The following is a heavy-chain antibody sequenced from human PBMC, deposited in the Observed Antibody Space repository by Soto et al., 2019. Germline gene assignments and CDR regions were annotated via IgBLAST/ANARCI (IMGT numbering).Heavy chain of an antibody. CDR2: LGTSAST. D-gene: IGHD2-2*01. V-gene: IGHV3-23*01. CDR3: ADLSRYCTSSNCD. J-gene: IGHJ4*02. CDR1: GFTFSSYS. Sequence: DVRLLESGGGVVQPGGSLRLSCAASGFTFSSYSMSWVRQAPGKGLEWVSTLGTSASTYYGDSVSGRFTISRDNSRNTLYLQMNSIRAEYTAVYYSADLSRYCTSSNCDWGQGTLVTVSS.